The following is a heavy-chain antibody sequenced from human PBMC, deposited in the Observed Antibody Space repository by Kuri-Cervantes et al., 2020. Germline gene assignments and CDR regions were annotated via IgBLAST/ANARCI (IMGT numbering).Heavy chain of an antibody. J-gene: IGHJ4*02. V-gene: IGHV4-4*07. CDR3: ARHSGHKSGSYHSSFGY. CDR1: GGSISSYY. CDR2: IYTSGST. Sequence: SETLSLTCTVSGGSISSYYWSWIRQPAGKGLEWIGRIYTSGSTNYNPSLKSRVTISVDASKNQFSLKLSSVTAADTAVYYCARHSGHKSGSYHSSFGYWGQGTLVTVSS. D-gene: IGHD1-26*01.